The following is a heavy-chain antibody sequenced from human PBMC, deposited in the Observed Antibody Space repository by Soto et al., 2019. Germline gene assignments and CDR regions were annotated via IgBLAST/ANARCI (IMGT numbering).Heavy chain of an antibody. CDR1: GGSISSYY. D-gene: IGHD1-1*01. V-gene: IGHV4-59*01. Sequence: SETLSLTCTVSGGSISSYYWSWIRQPPGKGLEWIGYINYSGSTNYNPSLKSRVTISVDTSKNQFSLKLSSVTAADTAVYYCARKKDGYNSRFDYWGQGTLVTVSS. CDR2: INYSGST. J-gene: IGHJ4*02. CDR3: ARKKDGYNSRFDY.